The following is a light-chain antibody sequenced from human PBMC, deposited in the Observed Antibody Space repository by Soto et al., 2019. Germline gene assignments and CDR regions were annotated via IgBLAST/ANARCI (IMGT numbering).Light chain of an antibody. Sequence: QDVLTHPPSVSGAPGHMVTISCTGSSSNIGAGYDVHWYQQLPGTAPKLLIYGNSNRPSGVPDRFSGSKSGTSASLAITGLQAEDEADYYCQSYDSSLSGYVFGTGTKVTVL. J-gene: IGLJ1*01. CDR1: SSNIGAGYD. CDR3: QSYDSSLSGYV. V-gene: IGLV1-40*01. CDR2: GNS.